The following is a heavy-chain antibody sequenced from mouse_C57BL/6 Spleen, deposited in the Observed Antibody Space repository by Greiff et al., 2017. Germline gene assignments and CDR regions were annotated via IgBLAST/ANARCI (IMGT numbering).Heavy chain of an antibody. Sequence: EVKVVESGGDLVKPGGSLKLSCAASGFTFSSYGMSWVRQTPDKRLEWVATISSGGSYTYYPDSVKGRFTIYRDNAKNTLYLQMSSLKSEDTAMYYCARRGDYFDYWGQGTTLTVSS. V-gene: IGHV5-6*02. J-gene: IGHJ2*01. CDR2: ISSGGSYT. CDR1: GFTFSSYG. CDR3: ARRGDYFDY.